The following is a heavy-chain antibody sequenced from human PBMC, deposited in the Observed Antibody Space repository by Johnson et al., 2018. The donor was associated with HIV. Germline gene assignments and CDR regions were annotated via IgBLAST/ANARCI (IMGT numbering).Heavy chain of an antibody. CDR2: ISYDGSNK. CDR3: AREGGAAAPDAFDI. Sequence: QVQLVESGGGVVQPGRSLRLSCAASGFTFSSYAMHWVRQAPGKGLEWVAVISYDGSNKYYVDSVKGRFTISRDNAKNSLYLQMNSLRAEDTAVYYCAREGGAAAPDAFDIWGQGTMVTVSS. D-gene: IGHD2-2*01. J-gene: IGHJ3*02. CDR1: GFTFSSYA. V-gene: IGHV3-30*04.